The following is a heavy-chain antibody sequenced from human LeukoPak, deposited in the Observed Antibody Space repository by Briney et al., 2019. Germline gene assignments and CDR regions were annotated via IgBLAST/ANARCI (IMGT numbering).Heavy chain of an antibody. D-gene: IGHD2-2*01. CDR1: GFIFSTYA. V-gene: IGHV3-23*01. J-gene: IGHJ4*02. Sequence: GGSLRLSCEASGFIFSTYAMAWVRQAPGKGLDWVSVIGASGAETYYSDSAKGRFTVSRDNSKNTLYLQMNSLRAEDTAVYYCAKDPFSLYCSSTSCYESYFDYWGQGTLVTVSS. CDR3: AKDPFSLYCSSTSCYESYFDY. CDR2: IGASGAET.